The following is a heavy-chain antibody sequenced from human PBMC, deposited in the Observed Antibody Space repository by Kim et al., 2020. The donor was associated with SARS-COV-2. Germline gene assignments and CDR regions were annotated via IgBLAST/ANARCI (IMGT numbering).Heavy chain of an antibody. CDR2: ISSSSSTI. CDR1: GFTFSSYS. CDR3: ARDCSGGSCYGFDY. J-gene: IGHJ4*02. V-gene: IGHV3-48*02. Sequence: GGSLRLSCAASGFTFSSYSMNWVRQAPGKGLEWVSYISSSSSTIYYADSVKGRFTISRDNAKNSLYLQMNSLRDEDTAVYYCARDCSGGSCYGFDYWGQGTLVTVSS. D-gene: IGHD2-15*01.